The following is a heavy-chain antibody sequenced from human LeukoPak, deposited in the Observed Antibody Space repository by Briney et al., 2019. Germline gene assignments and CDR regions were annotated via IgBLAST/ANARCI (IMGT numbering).Heavy chain of an antibody. D-gene: IGHD6-13*01. CDR2: INHSGST. V-gene: IGHV4-34*01. CDR1: GGSFSGYY. CDR3: ARRFGYSSSWYYYYYGMDV. J-gene: IGHJ6*02. Sequence: SETLSLTCAVYGGSFSGYYWSWIRQPPGKGLEWIGEINHSGSTNYNPSLKSRGTISVDTSKNQFSLKLSSVTAADTAVYYCARRFGYSSSWYYYYYGMDVWGQGTTVTVSS.